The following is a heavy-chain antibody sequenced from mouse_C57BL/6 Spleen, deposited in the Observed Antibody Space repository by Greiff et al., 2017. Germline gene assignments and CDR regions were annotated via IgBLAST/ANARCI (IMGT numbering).Heavy chain of an antibody. D-gene: IGHD2-1*01. Sequence: QLQLQQPGAELVKPGASVKLSCKASGYTFTSYWMQWVKQRPGQGLEWIGEIDRSDSYTKYNQKFKGKATVTVDTSSSTAYMQLSSLTSEDSAVYYCARVGSTDYWGQGTTLTVSS. CDR3: ARVGSTDY. J-gene: IGHJ2*01. CDR2: IDRSDSYT. V-gene: IGHV1-50*01. CDR1: GYTFTSYW.